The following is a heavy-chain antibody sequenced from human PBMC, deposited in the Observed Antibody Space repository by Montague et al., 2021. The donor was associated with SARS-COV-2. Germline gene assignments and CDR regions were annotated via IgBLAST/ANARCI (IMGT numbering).Heavy chain of an antibody. Sequence: SETLSLTCTVSGGSISSSSYYWGWIRQPPGKGLEWIGSIYYSGSTYYNPSLKSRVTISVDTSKNQFSLKLSSVTAADTAVYYCARKASRSITIFGVVTASYYVDYWGQGTLVTVSS. CDR2: IYYSGST. CDR1: GGSISSSSYY. V-gene: IGHV4-39*01. D-gene: IGHD3-3*01. CDR3: ARKASRSITIFGVVTASYYVDY. J-gene: IGHJ4*02.